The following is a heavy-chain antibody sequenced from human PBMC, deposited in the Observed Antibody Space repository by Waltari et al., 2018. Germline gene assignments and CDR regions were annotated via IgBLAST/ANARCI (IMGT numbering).Heavy chain of an antibody. CDR1: GFTVSSIY. J-gene: IGHJ5*02. D-gene: IGHD3-9*01. V-gene: IGHV3-53*01. Sequence: EVQLVESGGGLLQPGGSLRLSCAASGFTVSSIYMSWVRQAPGKGLEWVSVIYSDDSGGSTFYADSVKGRFTISRDNSKNLVYLQLNSLGVEDTAIYYCTKNLFGLSSTWGQGTLVTVSS. CDR2: IYSDDSGGST. CDR3: TKNLFGLSST.